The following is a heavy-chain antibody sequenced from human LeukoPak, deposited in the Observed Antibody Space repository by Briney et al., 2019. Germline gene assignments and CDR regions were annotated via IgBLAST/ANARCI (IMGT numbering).Heavy chain of an antibody. CDR3: AKDLVRAFYSSSPSAFDY. CDR2: ISGSGGST. Sequence: PGGSLRLSCAASGFTFSSYAMSWVRQAPGKGLEWVSAISGSGGSTYYADSVKSRFTISRDNSKNTLYLQMNSLRAEDTAVYYCAKDLVRAFYSSSPSAFDYWGQGTLVTVSS. J-gene: IGHJ4*02. V-gene: IGHV3-23*01. D-gene: IGHD6-6*01. CDR1: GFTFSSYA.